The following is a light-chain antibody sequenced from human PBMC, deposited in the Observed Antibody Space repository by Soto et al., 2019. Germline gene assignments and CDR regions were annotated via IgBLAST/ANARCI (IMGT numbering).Light chain of an antibody. CDR3: QKYNSAPLT. CDR2: AAS. V-gene: IGKV1-27*01. J-gene: IGKJ4*01. CDR1: QDISNY. Sequence: DIQMTQSPSSLSASVGDRVTIACRASQDISNYLAWYQQKPGKVPKLLIYAASTLQSGVPSRFSGSGSGTDFTLTISSLQPEDGATYYCQKYNSAPLTFGGGTKVDIK.